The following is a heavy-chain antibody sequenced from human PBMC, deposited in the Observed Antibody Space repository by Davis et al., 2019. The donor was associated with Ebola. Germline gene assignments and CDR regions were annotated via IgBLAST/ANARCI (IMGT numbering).Heavy chain of an antibody. Sequence: GESLKISCAASGFTFSSYAMHWVRQAPGKGLEWVAGILSDGSNKYYADSVKGRFTISRDTSKNTAYLQMKSLRVEDTAVYYCARDPRRVGGTILDFWGQGTLVTVSS. D-gene: IGHD1-26*01. CDR2: ILSDGSNK. CDR3: ARDPRRVGGTILDF. J-gene: IGHJ4*02. CDR1: GFTFSSYA. V-gene: IGHV3-30-3*01.